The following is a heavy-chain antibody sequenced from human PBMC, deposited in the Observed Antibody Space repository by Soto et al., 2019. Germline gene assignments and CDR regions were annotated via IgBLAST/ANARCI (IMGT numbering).Heavy chain of an antibody. D-gene: IGHD5-12*01. J-gene: IGHJ3*02. CDR1: GGTFSSYA. Sequence: QVQLVQSGAEVKKPGSSVKVSCKASGGTFSSYAISWVRQAPGQGLEWMGGIIPIFGTANYAQKVQGRVTITADESTSTAYMELSSLRSEDTAVYYCARLGLGEMATFPGAFDIWGQGTMVTVSS. V-gene: IGHV1-69*01. CDR3: ARLGLGEMATFPGAFDI. CDR2: IIPIFGTA.